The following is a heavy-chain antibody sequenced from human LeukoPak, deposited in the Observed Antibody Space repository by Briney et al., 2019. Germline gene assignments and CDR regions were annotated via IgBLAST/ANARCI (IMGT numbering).Heavy chain of an antibody. CDR2: LRYDGNDK. V-gene: IGHV3-30*02. CDR3: TKDWAGFDN. CDR1: GFPFSNYG. J-gene: IGHJ4*02. Sequence: GGSLRLSCAASGFPFSNYGMHWVRQAPGKGLEWVAFLRYDGNDKYYADSVQGRFTISRDNSKNTLYLQINNLRAEDTAVYYCTKDWAGFDNWGQGTLVTVSS. D-gene: IGHD3-16*01.